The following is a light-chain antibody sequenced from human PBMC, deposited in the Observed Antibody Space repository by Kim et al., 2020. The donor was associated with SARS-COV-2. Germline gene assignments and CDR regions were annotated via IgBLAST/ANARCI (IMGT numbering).Light chain of an antibody. J-gene: IGLJ3*02. Sequence: GPSITLSCIGTSSDVGGYNSDSWYQHHPGKAPILMIYDVSKSHSGVSNCFSGSKSGNTASLTISVLQAEDEADYYCSSYTSSSTWVFGGGTKLTVL. CDR1: SSDVGGYNS. CDR2: DVS. V-gene: IGLV2-14*03. CDR3: SSYTSSSTWV.